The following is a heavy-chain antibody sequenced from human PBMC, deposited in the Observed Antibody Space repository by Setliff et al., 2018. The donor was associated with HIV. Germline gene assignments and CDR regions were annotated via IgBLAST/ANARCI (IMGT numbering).Heavy chain of an antibody. D-gene: IGHD3-10*01. Sequence: PSETLSLTCTVSGGSISSHYWSWIRQPPGKGLEWIGSIHYSGSTNYNPSLKSRVTISVDTSKNQFSLKLSSVTAADTALHFCAREAYFFASGTYYFDSWGQGTLVTVSS. J-gene: IGHJ4*02. CDR1: GGSISSHY. CDR2: IHYSGST. V-gene: IGHV4-59*11. CDR3: AREAYFFASGTYYFDS.